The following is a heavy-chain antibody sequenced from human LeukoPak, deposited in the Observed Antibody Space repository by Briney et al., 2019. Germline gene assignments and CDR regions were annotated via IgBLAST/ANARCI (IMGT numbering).Heavy chain of an antibody. CDR1: GGTFSSYA. CDR2: IIPIFGTA. CDR3: ARSSSLDFYGSRGIP. V-gene: IGHV1-69*13. Sequence: GASVKVSCKASGGTFSSYAISWVRQAPGQGLEWMGGIIPIFGTANYAQKFQGRVTITADESTSTAYMELSSLRSEDTAVYYCARSSSLDFYGSRGIPWGQGTLVTVSS. J-gene: IGHJ5*02. D-gene: IGHD3-22*01.